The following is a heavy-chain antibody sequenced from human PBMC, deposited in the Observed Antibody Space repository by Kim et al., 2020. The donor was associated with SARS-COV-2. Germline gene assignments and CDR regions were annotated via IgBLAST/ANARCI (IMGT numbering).Heavy chain of an antibody. Sequence: TPSLKSRVTISVDTSKNQFSLKLSSVTAADTAVYYCAGSPAAGTWGFDYWGQGTLVTVSS. V-gene: IGHV4-59*01. D-gene: IGHD6-13*01. CDR3: AGSPAAGTWGFDY. J-gene: IGHJ4*02.